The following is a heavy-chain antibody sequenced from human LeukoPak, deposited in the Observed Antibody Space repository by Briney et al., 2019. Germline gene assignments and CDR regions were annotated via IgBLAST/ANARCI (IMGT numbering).Heavy chain of an antibody. J-gene: IGHJ5*02. Sequence: ASVKVSCKASGYNFSTSGISWVRRAPGQGLEWMGWISSYNVKADYAQSLRDRVTMTTDKSTSTVFLELRSLRPDDTAVYYCAREVTYCSGTSCSAYDLWGQGTLVTVSS. V-gene: IGHV1-18*01. CDR3: AREVTYCSGTSCSAYDL. CDR2: ISSYNVKA. D-gene: IGHD2-2*01. CDR1: GYNFSTSG.